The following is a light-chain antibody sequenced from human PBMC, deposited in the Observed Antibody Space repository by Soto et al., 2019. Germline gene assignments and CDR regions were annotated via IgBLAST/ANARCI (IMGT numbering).Light chain of an antibody. CDR3: YSYAGSHNV. CDR1: STDFVSYNR. V-gene: IGLV2-18*02. J-gene: IGLJ1*01. CDR2: EAS. Sequence: QSALTQPPSVSGSPGQSVTISCTGTSTDFVSYNRVSWYQQPPGTAPKLIIYEASNRPSGVPDRFSGSKSGNTASLTISGLQAADEADYYCYSYAGSHNVFGTGTKLTVL.